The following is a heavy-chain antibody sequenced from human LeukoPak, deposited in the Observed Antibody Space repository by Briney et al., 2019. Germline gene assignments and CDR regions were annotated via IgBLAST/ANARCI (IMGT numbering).Heavy chain of an antibody. CDR1: GFTFSSYA. V-gene: IGHV3-30-3*01. J-gene: IGHJ4*02. CDR2: ISYDGSNK. CDR3: ARGYSYGYGGGIYYFDY. Sequence: GALRLSCAASGFTFSSYAMHWVRQAPGKGLEWVAVISYDGSNKYYADSVKGRFTISRDNSKNTLYLQMNSLRAEDTAVYYCARGYSYGYGGGIYYFDYWGQGTLVTVSS. D-gene: IGHD5-18*01.